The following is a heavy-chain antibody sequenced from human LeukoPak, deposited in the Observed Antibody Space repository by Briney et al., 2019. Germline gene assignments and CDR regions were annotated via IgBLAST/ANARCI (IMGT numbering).Heavy chain of an antibody. CDR3: ASIGPAHDCGDYVVSY. Sequence: GGSLRLSCAASGFTFSDYYMSWIRQAPGKGLEWVSYISSSGSTIYYADSVKGRFTISRDNAKNSLYLQMNSLRAEDTAVYYCASIGPAHDCGDYVVSYWGQGTLVTVSS. D-gene: IGHD4-17*01. CDR1: GFTFSDYY. V-gene: IGHV3-11*04. J-gene: IGHJ4*02. CDR2: ISSSGSTI.